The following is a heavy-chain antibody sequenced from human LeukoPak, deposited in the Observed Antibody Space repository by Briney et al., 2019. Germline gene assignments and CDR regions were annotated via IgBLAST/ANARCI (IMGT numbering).Heavy chain of an antibody. D-gene: IGHD3-9*01. J-gene: IGHJ4*02. V-gene: IGHV4-59*08. Sequence: PSETLSLTCTLSGGSISSYYWSWIRQPPGKGLEWIGYIYYSGSTNYNPSLKSRVTISVDRSKNQFSLKLSSVTAADTAVYYCARHEGYDILTGYSYYFDYWGQGTLVTVSS. CDR3: ARHEGYDILTGYSYYFDY. CDR1: GGSISSYY. CDR2: IYYSGST.